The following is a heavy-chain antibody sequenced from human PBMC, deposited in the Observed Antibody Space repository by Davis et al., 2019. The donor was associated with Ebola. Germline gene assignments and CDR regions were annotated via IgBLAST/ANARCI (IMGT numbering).Heavy chain of an antibody. Sequence: SETLSLTCTVSGGSINSYYWSWIRQPPGKGLEWIGYIYYSGSTNYNPSLKSRVTISVDTSKNQFSLKLSSVTAADTAVYYCARVGYDFWSGYYTGNWFDPWGQGTLVTVSS. CDR3: ARVGYDFWSGYYTGNWFDP. CDR2: IYYSGST. CDR1: GGSINSYY. J-gene: IGHJ5*02. V-gene: IGHV4-59*01. D-gene: IGHD3-3*01.